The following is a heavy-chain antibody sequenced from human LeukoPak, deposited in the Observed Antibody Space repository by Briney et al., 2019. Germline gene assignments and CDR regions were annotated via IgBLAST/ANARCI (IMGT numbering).Heavy chain of an antibody. CDR3: ARDNDSRDPPHFDY. D-gene: IGHD3-16*01. V-gene: IGHV1-46*01. J-gene: IGHJ4*02. CDR2: INPNRGST. CDR1: GYTFTSYY. Sequence: ASVKVSCKASGYTFTSYYMYWVRQAPGQGLEWMGIINPNRGSTNYAQKFQGRVTMTRDMSTSTVYMELSSLRSEDTAVYYCARDNDSRDPPHFDYWGQGTLVTVSS.